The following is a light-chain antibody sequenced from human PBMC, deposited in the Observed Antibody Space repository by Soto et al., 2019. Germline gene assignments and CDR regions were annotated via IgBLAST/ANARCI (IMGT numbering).Light chain of an antibody. J-gene: IGKJ1*01. V-gene: IGKV3-20*01. CDR3: QQYASSPGT. Sequence: EIVLTQSPDTLSLSPGERATLSCRASQSISSTHLVWYQQKPGQAPSLIIFGASSRETGIPDRFSGSGSGTEFTLPISGLEPEDFAVYYCQQYASSPGTFGQGTKVDI. CDR2: GAS. CDR1: QSISSTH.